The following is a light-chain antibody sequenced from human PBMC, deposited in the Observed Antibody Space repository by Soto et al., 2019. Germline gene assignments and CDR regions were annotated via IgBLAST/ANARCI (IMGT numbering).Light chain of an antibody. Sequence: ESVLTQSPVTLSLSPGDRATLSCRASQSVSSSYLAWYQQKPGQAPRLLIYDASSRATGIPDRFSGSGSGTDFSLIISRLEPEDFAVYYCQQYGRSPWTFGQGTKVDIK. J-gene: IGKJ1*01. CDR1: QSVSSSY. CDR3: QQYGRSPWT. V-gene: IGKV3-20*01. CDR2: DAS.